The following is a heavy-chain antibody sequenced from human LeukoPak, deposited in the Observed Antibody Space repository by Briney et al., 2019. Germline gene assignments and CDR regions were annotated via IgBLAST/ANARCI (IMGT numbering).Heavy chain of an antibody. J-gene: IGHJ4*02. V-gene: IGHV1-69*05. CDR2: IIPIFDTA. D-gene: IGHD2-15*01. CDR3: ARERWRPRVYYFDY. CDR1: GGTFSSCA. Sequence: SVKVSCKASGGTFSSCAISWVRQAPGQGLEWMGGIIPIFDTANYAQKFQGRVTITTDESTSTAYMELSSLRSEDTAVYYCARERWRPRVYYFDYWGQGTLVTVSS.